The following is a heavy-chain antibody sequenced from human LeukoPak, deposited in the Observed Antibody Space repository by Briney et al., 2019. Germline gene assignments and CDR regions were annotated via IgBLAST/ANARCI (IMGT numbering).Heavy chain of an antibody. V-gene: IGHV4-34*01. D-gene: IGHD6-19*01. Sequence: SVTLSLTCAVYGGSFSDFYWNWVRQPPGKGLEWIGEINHSGSANYNPSLKSRATMSVDTSQNQFSLKVSSVTAADTAVYYCARPKAGYSSTDAFDIWGQGTMVTVSS. CDR2: INHSGSA. CDR3: ARPKAGYSSTDAFDI. J-gene: IGHJ3*02. CDR1: GGSFSDFY.